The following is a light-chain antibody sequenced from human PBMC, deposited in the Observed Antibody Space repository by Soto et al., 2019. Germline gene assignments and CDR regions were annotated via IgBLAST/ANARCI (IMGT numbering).Light chain of an antibody. CDR1: QGVTTN. CDR2: GAS. Sequence: EIVMTQSPATLSVSPGERATLSCRASQGVTTNLAWYQQKPGQAPRLLIYGASTSATGIPARFSCSGSGTEFTLAISSLQAEDFAVYYCQQYNPWPLTFGGGTKVELK. J-gene: IGKJ4*01. CDR3: QQYNPWPLT. V-gene: IGKV3-15*01.